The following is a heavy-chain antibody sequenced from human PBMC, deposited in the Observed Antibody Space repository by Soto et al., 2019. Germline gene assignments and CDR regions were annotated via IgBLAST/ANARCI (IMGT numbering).Heavy chain of an antibody. D-gene: IGHD4-4*01. CDR2: IYYSGST. J-gene: IGHJ4*02. Sequence: PSETLSLTCTVSGGSISSGGYYWSWIRQHPGKGLEWIGYIYYSGSTYYNPSLKSRVTISVDTSKNQFSLKLSSVTAADTAVYYCARGQLKIGVVKDYNFDYWGQGTLVTVSS. V-gene: IGHV4-31*03. CDR1: GGSISSGGYY. CDR3: ARGQLKIGVVKDYNFDY.